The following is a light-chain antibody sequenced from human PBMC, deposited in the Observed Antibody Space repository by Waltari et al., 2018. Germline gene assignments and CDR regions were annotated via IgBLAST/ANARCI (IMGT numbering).Light chain of an antibody. CDR1: QSLSRS. V-gene: IGKV3-20*01. Sequence: IVFTQSPGTLSSSPGERATLSCRASQSLSRSLACYQQKPGQAPKLLIYGASTSATGIPDRFTGSGSGTDFSLTISSLEPEDFAIYFCQHYVRLPATFGQGTKVEIK. CDR3: QHYVRLPAT. J-gene: IGKJ1*01. CDR2: GAS.